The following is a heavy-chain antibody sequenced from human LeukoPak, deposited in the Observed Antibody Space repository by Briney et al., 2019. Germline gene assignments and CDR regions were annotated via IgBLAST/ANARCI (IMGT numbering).Heavy chain of an antibody. CDR2: IGGSDGRT. Sequence: PGGSLRLSCAASGFTFSTYAMSWVRQAPGKGLDWVSAIGGSDGRTYYADSVKGRLTISRDNSKNTLYLQLNSLRAEDTAVYYCAKDTSDRSGYFYYFDYWGQGTLVTVSS. V-gene: IGHV3-23*01. J-gene: IGHJ4*02. CDR1: GFTFSTYA. CDR3: AKDTSDRSGYFYYFDY. D-gene: IGHD3-22*01.